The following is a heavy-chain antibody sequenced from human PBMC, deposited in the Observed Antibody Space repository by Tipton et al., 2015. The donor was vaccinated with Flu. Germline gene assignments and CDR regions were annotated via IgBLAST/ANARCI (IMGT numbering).Heavy chain of an antibody. CDR3: ATRQGGYSYVTPDY. Sequence: SLRLSCAASKFSFSSYAMSWVRQAPGKGLEWVSSISGSGASTYYADSVKVRFTISRDNSKNTLFLQMNSLRAEDTALYYCATRQGGYSYVTPDYWVQGTLVTVSS. V-gene: IGHV3-23*01. CDR2: ISGSGAST. J-gene: IGHJ4*02. CDR1: KFSFSSYA. D-gene: IGHD5-12*01.